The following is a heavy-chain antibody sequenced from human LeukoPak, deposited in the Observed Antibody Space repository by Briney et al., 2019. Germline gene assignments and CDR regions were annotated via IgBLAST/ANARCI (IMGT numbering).Heavy chain of an antibody. CDR1: GGTFSSYA. Sequence: GASVKVSCKASGGTFSSYAISWVRQAPGQGLEWKGRIIPILGIANYAQKFQGRVTITADKSTSTAYMELSSLRSEDTAVYYCARDQVVVVAAATNWFDPWGQGTLVTVSS. J-gene: IGHJ5*02. CDR2: IIPILGIA. V-gene: IGHV1-69*04. CDR3: ARDQVVVVAAATNWFDP. D-gene: IGHD2-15*01.